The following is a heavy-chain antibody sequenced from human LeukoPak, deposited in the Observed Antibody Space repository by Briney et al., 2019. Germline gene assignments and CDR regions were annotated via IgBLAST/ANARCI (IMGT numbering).Heavy chain of an antibody. CDR3: ARGDDYVWGSYRHTHLPTPLSWFDP. J-gene: IGHJ5*02. CDR1: GYSISSGYY. Sequence: PSETLSLTCTVSGYSISSGYYWGWIRQPPGKGLEWIGSIYHSGSTYYNPSLKSRVTISVDTSKNQFSLKLSSVTAADTAVYYCARGDDYVWGSYRHTHLPTPLSWFDPWGQGTLVTVSS. V-gene: IGHV4-38-2*02. D-gene: IGHD3-16*01. CDR2: IYHSGST.